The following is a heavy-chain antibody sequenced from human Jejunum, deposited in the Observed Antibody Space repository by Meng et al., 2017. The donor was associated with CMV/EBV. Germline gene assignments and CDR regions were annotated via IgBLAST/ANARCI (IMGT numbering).Heavy chain of an antibody. CDR3: ARGGIFRGIDY. J-gene: IGHJ4*02. V-gene: IGHV4-30-4*08. CDR2: IYYNGNA. CDR1: GDSISSGDYS. D-gene: IGHD3-10*01. Sequence: VQRRGSGPRLVKPSQTRSPTCTVSGDSISSGDYSWNWIRQSPGKGLEWIGYIYYNGNAYYNPSLQSRVSISVDTSKNEFSLNLNSVTAADTALYFCARGGIFRGIDYWGQGTLVTVSS.